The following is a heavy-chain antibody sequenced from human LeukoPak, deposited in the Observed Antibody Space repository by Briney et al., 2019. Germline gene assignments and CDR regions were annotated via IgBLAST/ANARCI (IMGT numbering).Heavy chain of an antibody. J-gene: IGHJ3*02. Sequence: SETLSLTCTVSGYSISSGYYWGWIRQPPGKGLEWIGSIYYSGSNYYNPSLKSRVTISVDKSKNQFSLKLSSVTAADTAVYYCARSLYYYDSSGYYSNAFDIWGQGTTVTVSS. D-gene: IGHD3-22*01. CDR2: IYYSGSN. V-gene: IGHV4-38-2*02. CDR1: GYSISSGYY. CDR3: ARSLYYYDSSGYYSNAFDI.